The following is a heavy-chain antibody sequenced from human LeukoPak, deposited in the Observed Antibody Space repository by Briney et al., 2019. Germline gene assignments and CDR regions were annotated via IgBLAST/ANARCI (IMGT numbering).Heavy chain of an antibody. CDR1: GFTFSSYA. V-gene: IGHV3-30*04. CDR3: ARGPAAHIIPFDY. CDR2: ISYDGSNK. Sequence: GRSLRLSCAASGFTFSSYAMLWVRQAPGKGLEWVAVISYDGSNKYYADSVKGRFTISRDNSKNTLYLQMNSLRAEDTAVYYCARGPAAHIIPFDYWGQGTLVTVSS. J-gene: IGHJ4*02. D-gene: IGHD6-13*01.